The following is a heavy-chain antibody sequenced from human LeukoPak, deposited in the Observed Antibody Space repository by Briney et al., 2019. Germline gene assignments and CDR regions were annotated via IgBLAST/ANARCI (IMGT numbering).Heavy chain of an antibody. J-gene: IGHJ3*02. D-gene: IGHD1-26*01. V-gene: IGHV4-4*07. CDR2: FYTSGSP. Sequence: PSETLSLTCTVSDGSISSYYWSWIRQPAGKGLEWIGRFYTSGSPNYNPSLKSRVTMSVDTSKNQFSLRLNSVTAADTAVYYCARDRSTIVGAIAAFDIWGQGTMVTVSS. CDR1: DGSISSYY. CDR3: ARDRSTIVGAIAAFDI.